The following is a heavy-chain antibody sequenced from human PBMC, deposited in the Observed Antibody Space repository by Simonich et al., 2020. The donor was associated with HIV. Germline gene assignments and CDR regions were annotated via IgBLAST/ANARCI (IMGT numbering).Heavy chain of an antibody. Sequence: QVHLQQWGAGLLKPSETLSLTCAVYGGSFSGYYWNWIRQPPGKGLEWIAIIYHGGTTFDNPSLKSRVTISLDKAKNQFSLRLSSVTAADTAGYYCARQSGYVDAFDTWGQGTMVTVSS. J-gene: IGHJ3*02. CDR1: GGSFSGYY. V-gene: IGHV4-34*01. CDR2: IYHGGTT. D-gene: IGHD5-12*01. CDR3: ARQSGYVDAFDT.